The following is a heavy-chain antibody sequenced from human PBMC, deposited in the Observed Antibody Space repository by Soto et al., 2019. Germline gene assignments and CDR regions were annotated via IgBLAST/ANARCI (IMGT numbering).Heavy chain of an antibody. V-gene: IGHV3-23*01. CDR2: ISASGTST. CDR3: AKDATNAWSAEYFQQ. D-gene: IGHD2-15*01. Sequence: EVHLLESGGGLVQPGGSLRFSCAASGFTFSSNAMSWVRQAPGKGLEWVSTISASGTSTYYADSVKGRFTISRDNPKNPLDLHMSYPKAEHTAVYYCAKDATNAWSAEYFQQWGQGTLVTVSS. CDR1: GFTFSSNA. J-gene: IGHJ1*01.